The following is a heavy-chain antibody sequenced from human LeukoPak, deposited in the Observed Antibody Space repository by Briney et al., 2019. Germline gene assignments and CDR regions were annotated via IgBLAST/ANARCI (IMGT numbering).Heavy chain of an antibody. J-gene: IGHJ5*02. CDR1: GYSFASYG. CDR2: IKTYNGNT. CDR3: AREGNTWLDP. Sequence: ASVKFSCKASGYSFASYGIIWVRQAPGHGLEWMGWIKTYNGNTNYAQKFQGRVTLTTDTSTRTAYMELRSLTSDDTAVYYCAREGNTWLDPWGQGALVTVSS. V-gene: IGHV1-18*01.